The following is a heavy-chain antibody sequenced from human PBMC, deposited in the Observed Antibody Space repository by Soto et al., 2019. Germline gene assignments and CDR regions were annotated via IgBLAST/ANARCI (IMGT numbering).Heavy chain of an antibody. Sequence: SETLSLTCTVSGGSINSGDYYWSWIRQPPGKGLEWIGYIYYSENTYYNPSLKSRVTISVDTSKNQFSLKLSSLIAADTAVYYCARHSPPFFYGSGPWDVWGQGTTVTVSS. CDR1: GGSINSGDYY. J-gene: IGHJ6*02. CDR2: IYYSENT. CDR3: ARHSPPFFYGSGPWDV. V-gene: IGHV4-30-4*01. D-gene: IGHD3-10*01.